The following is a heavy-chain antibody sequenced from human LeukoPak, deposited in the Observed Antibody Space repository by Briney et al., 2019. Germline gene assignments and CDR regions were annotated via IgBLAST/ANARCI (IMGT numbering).Heavy chain of an antibody. D-gene: IGHD3-16*02. Sequence: ASVKVSCKASGYTFTSYGISWVRQAPGQGLEWMGWISAYNGNTNYAQKLQGRVTMTTDTSTSTGYMELRSLRSDGTAVYYCARDQGFGYCDYVWGSYRLYYFDYWGQGTLVTVSS. V-gene: IGHV1-18*04. J-gene: IGHJ4*02. CDR2: ISAYNGNT. CDR1: GYTFTSYG. CDR3: ARDQGFGYCDYVWGSYRLYYFDY.